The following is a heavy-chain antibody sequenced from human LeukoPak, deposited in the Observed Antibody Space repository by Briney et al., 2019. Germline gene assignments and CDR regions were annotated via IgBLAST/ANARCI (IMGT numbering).Heavy chain of an antibody. CDR2: IYYSGST. CDR3: AEDLRPGDAFDI. Sequence: SETLSLTCTVSGGSISSSSYYWSWIRQPPGKGLEWIGSIYYSGSTYYNPSLKSRVTISVDTSKNQFSLKLSSVTAADTAVYYCAEDLRPGDAFDIWGQGTMVTVSS. V-gene: IGHV4-39*01. J-gene: IGHJ3*02. CDR1: GGSISSSSYY.